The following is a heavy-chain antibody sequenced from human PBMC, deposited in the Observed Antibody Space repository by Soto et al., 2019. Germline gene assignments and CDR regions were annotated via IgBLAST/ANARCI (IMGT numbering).Heavy chain of an antibody. CDR3: TTGSTIDTAMVMNYYYGMDV. CDR1: GFTFSNAW. CDR2: IKSKTDGGTT. D-gene: IGHD5-18*01. Sequence: GGSLRLSCAASGFTFSNAWMNWVRQAPGKGLEWVGRIKSKTDGGTTDYAAPVKGRFTISRDDSKNTLYLQMNSLKTEDTAVYYCTTGSTIDTAMVMNYYYGMDVWGQGTTVTVSS. J-gene: IGHJ6*02. V-gene: IGHV3-15*07.